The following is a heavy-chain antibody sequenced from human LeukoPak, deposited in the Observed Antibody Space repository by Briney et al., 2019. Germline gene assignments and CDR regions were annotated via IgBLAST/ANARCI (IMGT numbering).Heavy chain of an antibody. J-gene: IGHJ2*01. CDR1: GYTFTAHY. D-gene: IGHD3-10*01. Sequence: SSVTLSCKTSGYTFTAHYIHWARLAPGQGLEWVGWIDPNSGGTNYAQKFLPSLTIDWQISINTAFMEIRRLRSDDTAIYYCARGRGTTMVRGVNTNYFDLWARGYLVPVSS. V-gene: IGHV1-2*02. CDR3: ARGRGTTMVRGVNTNYFDL. CDR2: IDPNSGGT.